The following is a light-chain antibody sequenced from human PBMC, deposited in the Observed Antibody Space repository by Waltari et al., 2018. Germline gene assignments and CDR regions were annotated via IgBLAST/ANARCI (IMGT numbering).Light chain of an antibody. CDR1: SSDVGSYNF. CDR3: CSYAGSYTFV. J-gene: IGLJ7*01. Sequence: QSALTQPRSVSGSPGQSVTISCSGTSSDVGSYNFVSWYQQHPGNAPQLLSYDVVKRPTGFPDRFSGSKSGNTASLTISGLQTEDESDYYCCSYAGSYTFVFGGGTQLTVL. CDR2: DVV. V-gene: IGLV2-11*01.